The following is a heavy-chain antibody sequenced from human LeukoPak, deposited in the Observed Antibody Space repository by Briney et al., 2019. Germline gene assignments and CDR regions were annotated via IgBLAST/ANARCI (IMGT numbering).Heavy chain of an antibody. CDR3: AKGYSDYFMGGDC. Sequence: SGGSLRLSCAASGFTFSNYAMTWVRQAPGKGLEWVSSFSGSGGSTYYADSVKGRFTISRDNSENTLYLQMDSLRAEDTAVYYCAKGYSDYFMGGDCWGQGTLVTVSS. J-gene: IGHJ4*02. CDR1: GFTFSNYA. CDR2: FSGSGGST. D-gene: IGHD4-11*01. V-gene: IGHV3-23*01.